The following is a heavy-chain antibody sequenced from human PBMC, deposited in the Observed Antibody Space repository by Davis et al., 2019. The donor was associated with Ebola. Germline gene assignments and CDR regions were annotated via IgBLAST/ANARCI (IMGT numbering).Heavy chain of an antibody. D-gene: IGHD4-17*01. CDR2: INPNSGGT. CDR3: AREDYGDPSFEY. V-gene: IGHV1-2*05. J-gene: IGHJ4*02. CDR1: GYTFTGYY. Sequence: AASVKVSCKASGYTFTGYYMHWVRQAPGQGLEWMGRINPNSGGTNYAQKFQGRVTMTRDTSISTAYMELSRLRSDDTVVYYCAREDYGDPSFEYWGQGTQVTVSS.